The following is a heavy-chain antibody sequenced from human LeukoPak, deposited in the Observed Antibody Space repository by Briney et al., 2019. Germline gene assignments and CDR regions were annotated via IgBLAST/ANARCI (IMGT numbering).Heavy chain of an antibody. Sequence: GASVKVSCKASGYTFTSYAMHWVRQAPGQRLEWMGRINPNSGGTNYAQKFQGRVTMTRDTSISTAYMELSRLRSDDTAVYYCARGKWGSYFDYWGQGTLVTVSS. D-gene: IGHD3-16*01. J-gene: IGHJ4*02. CDR2: INPNSGGT. CDR1: GYTFTSYA. V-gene: IGHV1-2*06. CDR3: ARGKWGSYFDY.